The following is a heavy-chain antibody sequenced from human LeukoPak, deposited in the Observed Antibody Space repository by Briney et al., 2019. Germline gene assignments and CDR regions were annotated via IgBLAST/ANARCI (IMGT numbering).Heavy chain of an antibody. Sequence: GGSLRLSCAASGFTVSSNYMSWVRQAPGKGLEWVSVIYSGDSTYYADSVKGRFTISRDNSKNTLYLQMNSLRAEDTAVYYCARALVGATGYWGQGTLVTVSS. CDR1: GFTVSSNY. V-gene: IGHV3-66*01. CDR3: ARALVGATGY. D-gene: IGHD1-26*01. CDR2: IYSGDST. J-gene: IGHJ4*02.